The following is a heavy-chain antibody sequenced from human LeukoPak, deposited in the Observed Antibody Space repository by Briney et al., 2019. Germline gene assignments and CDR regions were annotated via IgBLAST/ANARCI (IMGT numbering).Heavy chain of an antibody. D-gene: IGHD3-10*01. Sequence: ASVKVSCKTSGYTFNSYGISWVRQAPGQGVQWVGWISIYQNKTNYSQMIQGRVTMTTDTSTTTAFMELRRLRSDDTAVYYCARGFGGPLDYWGQGTLLTLSS. V-gene: IGHV1-18*01. J-gene: IGHJ4*02. CDR1: GYTFNSYG. CDR2: ISIYQNKT. CDR3: ARGFGGPLDY.